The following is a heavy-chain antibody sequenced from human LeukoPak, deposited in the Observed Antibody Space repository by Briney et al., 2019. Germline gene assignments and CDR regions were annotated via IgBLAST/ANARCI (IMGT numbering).Heavy chain of an antibody. CDR1: GGSISSYY. J-gene: IGHJ4*02. CDR3: ARHGIAAADFDY. D-gene: IGHD6-13*01. Sequence: SETLSLTCTVSGGSISSYYWGWIRQPPGKGLEWIGSIYYSGSTYYNPSLKSRVTISVDTSKNQFSLKLSSVTAADTAVYHCARHGIAAADFDYWGQGTLVTVPS. V-gene: IGHV4-39*01. CDR2: IYYSGST.